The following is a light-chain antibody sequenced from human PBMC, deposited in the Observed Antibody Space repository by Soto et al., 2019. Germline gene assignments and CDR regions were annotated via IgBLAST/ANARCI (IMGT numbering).Light chain of an antibody. Sequence: DIQMPQSPSSVSASVGDRDTVTCRASQGINSWLAWYQQKPGKAPKLLISAASSLQSGVPSRFSCSGSGTDFTLTISSLQPDDFATYYCQLAYIIPFTFGGGTKVEIK. V-gene: IGKV1D-12*01. CDR3: QLAYIIPFT. CDR1: QGINSW. J-gene: IGKJ4*01. CDR2: AAS.